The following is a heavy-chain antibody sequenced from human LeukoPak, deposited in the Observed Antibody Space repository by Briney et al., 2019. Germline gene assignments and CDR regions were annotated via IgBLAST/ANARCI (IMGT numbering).Heavy chain of an antibody. J-gene: IGHJ4*02. Sequence: GGSLRLSCAASGFTFSGYITNWVRQAPGKGLEWVSFICTSGNTIYYADSVKGRFTVSRDNAKNSLYLQMNSLRAEDTAVYYCARDQWLDYWGQGTLVTVSS. V-gene: IGHV3-48*01. CDR2: ICTSGNTI. CDR3: ARDQWLDY. D-gene: IGHD6-19*01. CDR1: GFTFSGYI.